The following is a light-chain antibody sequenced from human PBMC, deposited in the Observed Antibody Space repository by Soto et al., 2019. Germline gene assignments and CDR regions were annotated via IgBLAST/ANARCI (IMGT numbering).Light chain of an antibody. CDR1: QNINAW. J-gene: IGKJ2*01. Sequence: IHMTQSPSSLSVSVGDRVTITCRTSQNINAWLAWYQQRPGQAPKLLIYDASTVQSGVPSRFSGSGSGTDFTLTISSLQPEDFATYYCLQDYNYPYTFGQGTKVDIK. CDR2: DAS. CDR3: LQDYNYPYT. V-gene: IGKV1-6*01.